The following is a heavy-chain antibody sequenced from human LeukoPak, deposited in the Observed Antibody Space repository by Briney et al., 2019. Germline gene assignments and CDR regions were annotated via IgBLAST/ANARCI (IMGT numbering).Heavy chain of an antibody. D-gene: IGHD3-22*01. V-gene: IGHV3-23*01. CDR1: GFTFSSYA. CDR2: ISGSGGST. CDR3: AKGDLYYDSTGYYDY. Sequence: GGSLRLSCAASGFTFSSYAMSWVRQAPGKGLEWVSAISGSGGSTYYADSVKGRFTISRDNSKNTLYLQMNSLRAEDTAVYYCAKGDLYYDSTGYYDYWGQGALVTVSS. J-gene: IGHJ4*02.